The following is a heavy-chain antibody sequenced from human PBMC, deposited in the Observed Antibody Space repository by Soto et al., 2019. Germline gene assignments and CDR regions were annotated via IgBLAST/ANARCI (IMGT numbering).Heavy chain of an antibody. CDR1: GYTFTSYY. D-gene: IGHD5-12*01. CDR3: ARDVYSGYDRTGNWFDP. Sequence: GASVKVSCKASGYTFTSYYMHWVRQAPGQGLEWMGIINPSGGSTSYAQKFQGRVTMTRDTSTSTVYMELSSLRSEDTAVYYCARDVYSGYDRTGNWFDPWGQGTLVTVPQ. V-gene: IGHV1-46*03. J-gene: IGHJ5*02. CDR2: INPSGGST.